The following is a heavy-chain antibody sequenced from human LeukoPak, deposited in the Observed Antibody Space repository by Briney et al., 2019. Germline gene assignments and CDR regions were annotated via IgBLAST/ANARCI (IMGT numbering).Heavy chain of an antibody. Sequence: PGGSLRLSCAASGFTFRSYDMHWVRQTTGKGLEWVSSIGTYDDTFYSNSVKGRFTIFRDNAQDSLYLQMNSLRPGDTAVYYCVRGWPGDFEYWGQGTAVTVSS. D-gene: IGHD3-10*01. CDR3: VRGWPGDFEY. J-gene: IGHJ4*03. CDR1: GFTFRSYD. V-gene: IGHV3-13*01. CDR2: IGTYDDT.